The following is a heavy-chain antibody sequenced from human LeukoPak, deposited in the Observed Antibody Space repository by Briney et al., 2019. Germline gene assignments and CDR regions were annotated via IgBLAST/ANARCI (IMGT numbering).Heavy chain of an antibody. CDR3: ARLATVTGDNWFDP. D-gene: IGHD4-17*01. CDR2: ISSSSSTI. J-gene: IGHJ5*02. V-gene: IGHV3-48*04. Sequence: GGSLRLSCAASGFTFSSYSMTWLRQAPGKGLEWVSYISSSSSTIYYADSVKGRFTISRDNAKNSLYLQMNSLRAEDTAVYYCARLATVTGDNWFDPWGQGTLVTVSS. CDR1: GFTFSSYS.